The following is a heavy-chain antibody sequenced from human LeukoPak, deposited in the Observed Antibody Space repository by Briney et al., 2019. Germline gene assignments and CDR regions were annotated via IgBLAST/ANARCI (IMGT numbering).Heavy chain of an antibody. V-gene: IGHV3-23*01. CDR1: GTTLSNYG. Sequence: GGPLRLSCAVSGTTLSNYGISWVRQAPGKGLEWVAGISDSGGSTNYADSVKGRFTVSRDNPKNTLYLQMNSLRAEDTAVYFCAKRGVVIRVILVGFHKEAYYFDSWGQGALVTVSS. J-gene: IGHJ4*02. CDR2: ISDSGGST. CDR3: AKRGVVIRVILVGFHKEAYYFDS. D-gene: IGHD3-22*01.